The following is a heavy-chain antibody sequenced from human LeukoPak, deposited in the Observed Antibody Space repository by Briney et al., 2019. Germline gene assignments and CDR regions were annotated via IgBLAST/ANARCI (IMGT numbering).Heavy chain of an antibody. D-gene: IGHD4-17*01. J-gene: IGHJ4*02. CDR2: ISFDERT. CDR1: GGSISSYY. CDR3: ARDLGPDYGDYYFDS. Sequence: PSETLSLTCTVSGGSISSYYWSWIRQPPGKELERIGYISFDERTNYNPPLKSRVLISVDTSKNQFYLSLSSVTAADTAVYYCARDLGPDYGDYYFDSWSQGTLVTVSS. V-gene: IGHV4-59*01.